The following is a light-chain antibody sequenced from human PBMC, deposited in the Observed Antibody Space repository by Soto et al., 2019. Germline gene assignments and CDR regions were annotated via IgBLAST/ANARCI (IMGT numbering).Light chain of an antibody. CDR2: WAS. J-gene: IGKJ1*01. Sequence: TLAPDSLAVSLGERATINCKSSQTVLYSPNNKNYLAWYQQKPRQPPKLLISWASTRESGVPDRFSASGSGTDFTLTISSLQAEDVAVYYCQQYYTTPRTFGQGTKVEIK. V-gene: IGKV4-1*01. CDR1: QTVLYSPNNKNY. CDR3: QQYYTTPRT.